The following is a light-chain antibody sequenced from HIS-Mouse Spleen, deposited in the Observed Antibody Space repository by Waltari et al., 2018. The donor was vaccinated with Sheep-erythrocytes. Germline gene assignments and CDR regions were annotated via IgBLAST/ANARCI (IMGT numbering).Light chain of an antibody. Sequence: EIVLTQSPATLSLSPGERATLSCRASQSVSSYLAWYQQKPGQAPRLLIYDASNRATGIPGRFSGSGSGTDFTLTISSLEPEDCAIYYCQQRSNWYTFGQGTKQEIK. CDR3: QQRSNWYT. V-gene: IGKV3-11*01. CDR2: DAS. J-gene: IGKJ2*01. CDR1: QSVSSY.